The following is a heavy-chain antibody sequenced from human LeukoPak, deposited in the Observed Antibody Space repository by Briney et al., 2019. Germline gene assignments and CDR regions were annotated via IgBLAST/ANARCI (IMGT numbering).Heavy chain of an antibody. V-gene: IGHV4-61*02. J-gene: IGHJ6*03. D-gene: IGHD3-3*01. Sequence: SQTLSLTCTVSGGSISSGSYYWSWIRQPAGKGLEWIGRIYTSGSTNYNPSLKSRVTISVDTSKNQFSLKLSSVTAADTAVYYCARDTIPYHYMDVWGKGTTVTVSS. CDR2: IYTSGST. CDR3: ARDTIPYHYMDV. CDR1: GGSISSGSYY.